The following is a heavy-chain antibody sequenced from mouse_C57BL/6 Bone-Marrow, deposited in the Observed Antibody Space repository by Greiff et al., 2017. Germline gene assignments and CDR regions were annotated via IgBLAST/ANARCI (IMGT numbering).Heavy chain of an antibody. V-gene: IGHV5-16*01. D-gene: IGHD2-1*01. CDR2: INYDGSST. J-gene: IGHJ1*03. CDR3: ARDNYGNYVWYFDV. CDR1: GFTFSDYY. Sequence: EVMLVESEGGLVQPGSSMKLSCTASGFTFSDYYMAWVRQVPEKGLEWVANINYDGSSTYYLDSLKSRFIISRDNAKNILYLQMSSLKSEDTATYYCARDNYGNYVWYFDVWGTGTTVTVSS.